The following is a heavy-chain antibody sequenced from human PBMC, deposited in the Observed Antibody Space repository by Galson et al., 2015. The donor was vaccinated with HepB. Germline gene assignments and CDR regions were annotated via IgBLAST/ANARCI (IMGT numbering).Heavy chain of an antibody. Sequence: SLRLSCAASGFTFDDYAMHWVRQAPGKGLEWVSGISWNSGSIGYADSVKGRFTISRDNAKNTLYVQMNSLRAEDTAVYYCARDRSCSNGVCKPAAFDVWGQGTMVTVSS. CDR2: ISWNSGSI. V-gene: IGHV3-9*01. CDR3: ARDRSCSNGVCKPAAFDV. J-gene: IGHJ3*01. CDR1: GFTFDDYA. D-gene: IGHD2-8*01.